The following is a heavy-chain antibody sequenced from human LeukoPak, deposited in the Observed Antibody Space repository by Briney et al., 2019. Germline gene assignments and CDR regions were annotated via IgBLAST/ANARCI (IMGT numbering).Heavy chain of an antibody. CDR3: ARAALSGVHMTRNACRDY. CDR1: GGSFSGYY. D-gene: IGHD2-21*02. V-gene: IGHV4-34*01. Sequence: SETLSLTCAVYGGSFSGYYWSWIRQPPGKGLEWIGEINHSGSTNYNPSLKSRVTISVDTSKNQFSLKLSSVTAADTAVYYCARAALSGVHMTRNACRDYWGQGTLVTV. J-gene: IGHJ4*02. CDR2: INHSGST.